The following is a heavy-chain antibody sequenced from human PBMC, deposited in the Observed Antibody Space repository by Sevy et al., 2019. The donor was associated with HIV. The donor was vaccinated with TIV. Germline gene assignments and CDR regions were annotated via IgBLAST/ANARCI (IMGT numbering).Heavy chain of an antibody. V-gene: IGHV3-21*01. CDR3: ARGYCSGTSCSSGRAWVAFDI. CDR2: ISSSSNYI. J-gene: IGHJ3*02. CDR1: GFTFSSYS. D-gene: IGHD2-15*01. Sequence: GGSLRLSCAVSGFTFSSYSMNWVRQAPGKGLEWVSSISSSSNYICYADSVKGRFTISRDNAKDSLFLQMNRLRAEDTAIYYCARGYCSGTSCSSGRAWVAFDIWGQGTMVTVSS.